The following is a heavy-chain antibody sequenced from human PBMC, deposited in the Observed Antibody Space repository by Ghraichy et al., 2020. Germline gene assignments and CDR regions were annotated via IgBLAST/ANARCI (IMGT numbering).Heavy chain of an antibody. Sequence: SETLSLTCAVYGGSFSGYYWSWIRQPPGKGLEWIGEINHSGSTNYNPSLKSRVTISVDTSKNQFSLKLSSVTAADTAVYYCPRGARGDYDYVWGSYRRPGMDVWGQGTTVTVSS. V-gene: IGHV4-34*01. CDR2: INHSGST. D-gene: IGHD3-16*02. J-gene: IGHJ6*02. CDR1: GGSFSGYY. CDR3: PRGARGDYDYVWGSYRRPGMDV.